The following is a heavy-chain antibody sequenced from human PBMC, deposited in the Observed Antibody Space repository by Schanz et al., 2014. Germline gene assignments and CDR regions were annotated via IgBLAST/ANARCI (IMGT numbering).Heavy chain of an antibody. CDR1: GFMFSSYG. Sequence: VQLVESGGGVVQPGRSLRLSCAASGFMFSSYGMHWVRQAPGKGLEWVSAISGSGGSTYYADSVKGRFTISRDNSKNTLYLQMNSLRAEDTAIYYCAKDAPYPFDLWGRGTLITVSS. V-gene: IGHV3-23*04. CDR3: AKDAPYPFDL. CDR2: ISGSGGST. J-gene: IGHJ2*01.